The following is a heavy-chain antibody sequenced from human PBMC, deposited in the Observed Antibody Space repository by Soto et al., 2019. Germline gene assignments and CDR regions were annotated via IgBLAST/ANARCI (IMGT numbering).Heavy chain of an antibody. CDR3: ARDLTGIYGGVFDY. Sequence: GASVKVSCKASGGTFSSYAISWVRQAPGQGLEWMGGIIAGNGNTKYSQKFQGRVTITRDTSASTAYMELSSLRSEDTAVYYCARDLTGIYGGVFDYWGQGTLVTVSS. D-gene: IGHD1-20*01. CDR2: IIAGNGNT. J-gene: IGHJ4*02. V-gene: IGHV1-3*01. CDR1: GGTFSSYA.